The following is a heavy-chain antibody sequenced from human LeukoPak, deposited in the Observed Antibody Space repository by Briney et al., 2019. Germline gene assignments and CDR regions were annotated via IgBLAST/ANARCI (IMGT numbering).Heavy chain of an antibody. Sequence: SETLSLTCAVSSYSISSGYYRGWIRHPPGKGLEWIASIYHSGSTYYNPSLKGRVTISVDTSKNQFSLKLSSVTAADTAVYYCARLYCSSTSCSRFLDYRFDPWGQGTLVTVSS. D-gene: IGHD2-2*01. V-gene: IGHV4-38-2*01. CDR2: IYHSGST. CDR1: SYSISSGYY. J-gene: IGHJ5*02. CDR3: ARLYCSSTSCSRFLDYRFDP.